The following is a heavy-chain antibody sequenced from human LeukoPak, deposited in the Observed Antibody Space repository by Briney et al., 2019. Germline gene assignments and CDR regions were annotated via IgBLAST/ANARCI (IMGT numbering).Heavy chain of an antibody. J-gene: IGHJ4*02. D-gene: IGHD4-11*01. CDR1: GYTFTSYG. CDR3: ARNEDYSNALYY. V-gene: IGHV1-18*01. Sequence: ASVKVSCKASGYTFTSYGINWVRQAPGQGLEWMGWISTYSGTTNYAQKLQGRVTMTTDTSTSTAFMELRSLRSDDTAVYYCARNEDYSNALYYWGQGTLVTVSS. CDR2: ISTYSGTT.